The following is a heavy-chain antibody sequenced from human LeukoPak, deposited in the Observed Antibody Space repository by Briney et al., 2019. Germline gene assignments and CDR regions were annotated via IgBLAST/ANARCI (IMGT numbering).Heavy chain of an antibody. V-gene: IGHV3-30-3*01. J-gene: IGHJ4*02. Sequence: PGGSLRLSCAASGFXFSSYAIHWVRQAPGKGQEWVAVISYDGSNKYYADSVKSRFTISRNNSKNTLYLQMNSLRAEDTAVYYCAKEGVEIVVVTTYYFDYWGQGTLVTVSS. CDR2: ISYDGSNK. CDR1: GFXFSSYA. CDR3: AKEGVEIVVVTTYYFDY. D-gene: IGHD3-22*01.